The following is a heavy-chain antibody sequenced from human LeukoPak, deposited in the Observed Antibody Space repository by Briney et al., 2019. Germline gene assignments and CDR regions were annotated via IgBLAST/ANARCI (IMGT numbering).Heavy chain of an antibody. J-gene: IGHJ5*02. V-gene: IGHV1-46*01. D-gene: IGHD1-20*01. CDR1: GYTFTKYL. Sequence: ASVKVSCKPSGYTFTKYLTHWVRQAPGQGLEWVGTINPNGDATNYAPRLQGRLTLTQDTSTSTVYMELRGLTPDDTAVYYCARPLFCAFDNCGYWLDPWGPGTLVTVSS. CDR3: ARPLFCAFDNCGYWLDP. CDR2: INPNGDAT.